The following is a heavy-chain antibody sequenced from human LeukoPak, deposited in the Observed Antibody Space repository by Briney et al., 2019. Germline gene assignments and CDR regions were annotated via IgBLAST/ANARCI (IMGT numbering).Heavy chain of an antibody. J-gene: IGHJ3*02. CDR1: GYSISSGYY. CDR3: ARPVVPAADFDAFDI. V-gene: IGHV4-38-2*01. Sequence: PSETLSLTCAVSGYSISSGYYWGWIRQPPGKGLEWIGSIYHSGSTYYNPSLKSRVTISVDTSKNQFSLKLSSVTAADTAVYYCARPVVPAADFDAFDIWGQGTMATVSS. CDR2: IYHSGST. D-gene: IGHD2-2*01.